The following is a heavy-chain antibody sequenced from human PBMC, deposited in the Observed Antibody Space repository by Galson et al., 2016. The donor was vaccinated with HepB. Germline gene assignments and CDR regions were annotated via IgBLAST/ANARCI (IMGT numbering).Heavy chain of an antibody. CDR1: GYSFTSYW. V-gene: IGHV5-51*01. CDR2: IYPADSDT. D-gene: IGHD3-3*01. Sequence: QSGAEVKKPGESLKISCKGSGYSFTSYWIVWVRQMPGKGLECMGIIYPADSDTRYSPSFQGQVTISVDKSISTAYLQWSSLQASDTAMYYCARRTSYDFWGVPKGGWFDPWGQGTLVTVSS. CDR3: ARRTSYDFWGVPKGGWFDP. J-gene: IGHJ5*02.